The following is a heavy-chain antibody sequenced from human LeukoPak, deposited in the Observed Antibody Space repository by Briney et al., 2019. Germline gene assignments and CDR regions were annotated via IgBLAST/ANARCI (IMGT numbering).Heavy chain of an antibody. V-gene: IGHV3-30*03. D-gene: IGHD1-26*01. CDR3: ARGMGAYSGYFDY. Sequence: GGSLRLSCGASGFTFGLIGIHWVRQTPGRGPEWVALMSYDGSEKYYADSVKGRFTISRDNSKDTLLLQLSSRRRDDTAVYYCARGMGAYSGYFDYWGQGTLVTVSS. J-gene: IGHJ4*02. CDR2: MSYDGSEK. CDR1: GFTFGLIG.